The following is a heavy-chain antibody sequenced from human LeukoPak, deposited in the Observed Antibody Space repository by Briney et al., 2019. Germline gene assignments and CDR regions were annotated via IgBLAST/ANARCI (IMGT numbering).Heavy chain of an antibody. CDR2: ISAYNGNT. CDR1: GYTFTSYG. J-gene: IGHJ6*03. Sequence: ASVKVSCKASGYTFTSYGISWVRQAPGQGLEWMGWISAYNGNTNYAQKLQGRVTMTTDTSTSTAYMELRSLRSDDTAVYYCARTDIVVVPAAPDSYYMDVWGKGTTVTVSS. D-gene: IGHD2-2*01. V-gene: IGHV1-18*01. CDR3: ARTDIVVVPAAPDSYYMDV.